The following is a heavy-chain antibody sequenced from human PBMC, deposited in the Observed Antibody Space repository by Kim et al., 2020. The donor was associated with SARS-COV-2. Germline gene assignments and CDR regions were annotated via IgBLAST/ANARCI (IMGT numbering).Heavy chain of an antibody. J-gene: IGHJ4*02. CDR2: INTNTGNP. Sequence: ASVKVSCKASGYTFTSYAMNWVRQAPGQGLEWMGWINTNTGNPTYAQGFTGRFVFSLDTSVSTAYLQISSLKAEDTAVYYCARDRVYDYGWGSYRYEGFDYWGQGTLVTVSS. CDR3: ARDRVYDYGWGSYRYEGFDY. D-gene: IGHD3-16*02. CDR1: GYTFTSYA. V-gene: IGHV7-4-1*02.